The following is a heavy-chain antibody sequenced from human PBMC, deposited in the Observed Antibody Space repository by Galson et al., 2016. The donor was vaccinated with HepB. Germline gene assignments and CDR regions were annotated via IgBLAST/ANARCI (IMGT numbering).Heavy chain of an antibody. CDR3: SRSYLLGRGFGW. Sequence: CAISGDSVSSNSAGWNWIRQSPSRGLEWLGRTFYRSNWQNDYAESVKSRISINPDTSKNQFSLHLNYVPPEDTAVYYCSRSYLLGRGFGWWGQGTLVTVSS. V-gene: IGHV6-1*01. CDR1: GDSVSSNSAG. J-gene: IGHJ4*02. D-gene: IGHD7-27*01. CDR2: TFYRSNWQN.